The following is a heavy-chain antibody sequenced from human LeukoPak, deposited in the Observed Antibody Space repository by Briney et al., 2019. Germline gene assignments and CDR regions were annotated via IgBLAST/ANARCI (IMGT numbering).Heavy chain of an antibody. CDR1: EFSFSSYW. J-gene: IGHJ4*02. CDR3: AKDRVGPDFDY. CDR2: ISYDGSNK. V-gene: IGHV3-30*18. D-gene: IGHD1-26*01. Sequence: GGSLRLSCEGSEFSFSSYWMSWVRQAPGKGLEWVAVISYDGSNKYYADSVKGRFTISRDNSKNTLYLQMNSLRAEDTAVYYCAKDRVGPDFDYWGQGTLVTVSS.